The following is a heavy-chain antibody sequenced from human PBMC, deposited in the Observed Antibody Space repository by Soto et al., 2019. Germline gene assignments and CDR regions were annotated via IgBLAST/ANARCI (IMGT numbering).Heavy chain of an antibody. J-gene: IGHJ5*02. V-gene: IGHV1-69*06. Sequence: ASVKVSCKASGGTFSSYSFSWVRQAPGHGLEWMGGITPIFGTVHYAQNFRGRVTITADKSTSIVHMELSSLRSEDTAVFYCAREGDTREGRGVFFSWGQGTLVTVSS. CDR3: AREGDTREGRGVFFS. CDR2: ITPIFGTV. D-gene: IGHD3-16*01. CDR1: GGTFSSYS.